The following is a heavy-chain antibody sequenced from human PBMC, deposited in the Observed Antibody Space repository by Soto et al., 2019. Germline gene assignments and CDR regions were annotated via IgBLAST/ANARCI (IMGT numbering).Heavy chain of an antibody. V-gene: IGHV4-59*08. Sequence: QVQLQESGPGLVKPSETLSLTCTVSGGSISSYYWSWIRQPPGKGLEWIGYIYYSGSTNYNPSLKSRVTISVDTSKNQFSLKLSSVTAADTAVYYCARTEYCSGGSCYETDWYFDLWGRGTLVTVSS. J-gene: IGHJ2*01. CDR3: ARTEYCSGGSCYETDWYFDL. D-gene: IGHD2-15*01. CDR2: IYYSGST. CDR1: GGSISSYY.